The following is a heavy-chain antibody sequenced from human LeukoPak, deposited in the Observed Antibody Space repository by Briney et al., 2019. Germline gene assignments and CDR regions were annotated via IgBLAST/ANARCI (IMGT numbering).Heavy chain of an antibody. J-gene: IGHJ4*02. CDR1: GGSISSGGYS. Sequence: SQTLSLTCAVSGGSISSGGYSWSWIRQPPGKGLEWIGYIYHSGSTYYNPSLKSRVTISVDRSKNQFSLKLSSVTAADTAVYYCARGLEFFLAGYFDYWGQGTLVTVSS. CDR2: IYHSGST. V-gene: IGHV4-30-2*01. CDR3: ARGLEFFLAGYFDY.